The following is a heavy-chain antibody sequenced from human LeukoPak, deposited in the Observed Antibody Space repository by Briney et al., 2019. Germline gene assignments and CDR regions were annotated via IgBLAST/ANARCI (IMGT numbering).Heavy chain of an antibody. D-gene: IGHD4-23*01. Sequence: SETLSLTCTVSGGSFSSSSYEWGWIRQPRGKGLEWIGIFYYIVCTYYTPSLKSRVTISVHTSNNQFSLKLSSVTAADTAIYYCARIDGGHHLSPFDYWGQGTLVTVSS. CDR2: FYYIVCT. V-gene: IGHV4-39*01. J-gene: IGHJ4*02. CDR1: GGSFSSSSYE. CDR3: ARIDGGHHLSPFDY.